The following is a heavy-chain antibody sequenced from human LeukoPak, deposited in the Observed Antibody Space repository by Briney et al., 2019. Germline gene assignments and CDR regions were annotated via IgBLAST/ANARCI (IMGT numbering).Heavy chain of an antibody. CDR3: ARDNTEHAKDTAMVIEYFQH. D-gene: IGHD5-18*01. CDR2: IYYSGST. Sequence: SETLSLTCTVSGGSISSSSYYWGWIRQPPGKGLEWIGSIYYSGSTYYNPSLKSRVTISVDTSKNQFSLKLSSVTAADTAVYYCARDNTEHAKDTAMVIEYFQHWGQGTLVTVSS. CDR1: GGSISSSSYY. V-gene: IGHV4-39*07. J-gene: IGHJ1*01.